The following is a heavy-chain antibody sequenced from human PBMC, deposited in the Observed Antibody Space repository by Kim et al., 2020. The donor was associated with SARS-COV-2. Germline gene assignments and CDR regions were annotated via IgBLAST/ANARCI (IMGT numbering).Heavy chain of an antibody. CDR2: IISVIDTP. J-gene: IGHJ4*01. V-gene: IGHV1-69*08. CDR3: ATDRADYFDSTSSYLDY. Sequence: SVKVSCKASGGTFSKYTVSWVRQAPGQGLEWMGRIISVIDTPSYAQKFQDRVTISVDKYTDTAYMEVSSLRSEDTAIYYCATDRADYFDSTSSYLDYWG. D-gene: IGHD3-22*01. CDR1: GGTFSKYT.